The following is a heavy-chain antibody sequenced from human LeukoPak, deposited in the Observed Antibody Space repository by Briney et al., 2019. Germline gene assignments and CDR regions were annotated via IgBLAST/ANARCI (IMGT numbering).Heavy chain of an antibody. V-gene: IGHV3-21*01. J-gene: IGHJ6*04. CDR3: ARDWGSSGWRYYYYGMDV. D-gene: IGHD6-25*01. CDR1: GFTFSSYS. CDR2: ISSSSYI. Sequence: PGGSLRLSCSASGFTFSSYSMNWVRQAPGKGLEWVSSISSSSYISYADSSKGGFTISRDNAKNSLYLQMNSLRAEDTAVYYCARDWGSSGWRYYYYGMDVWGKGTTVTVSS.